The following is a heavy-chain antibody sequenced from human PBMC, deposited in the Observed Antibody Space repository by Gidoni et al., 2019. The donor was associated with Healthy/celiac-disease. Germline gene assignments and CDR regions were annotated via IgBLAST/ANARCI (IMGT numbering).Heavy chain of an antibody. CDR2: ISYDGSNK. CDR1: GFTFSSYG. CDR3: AKESVRGVSSFGY. Sequence: QVQLVESGGGVVQPGRSLRLSCAASGFTFSSYGMHWVRQAPGKGLEWVAVISYDGSNKYYADSVKGRFTISRDNSKNTLYLQMNSLRAEDTAVYYCAKESVRGVSSFGYWGQGTLVTVSS. V-gene: IGHV3-30*18. J-gene: IGHJ4*02. D-gene: IGHD3-10*01.